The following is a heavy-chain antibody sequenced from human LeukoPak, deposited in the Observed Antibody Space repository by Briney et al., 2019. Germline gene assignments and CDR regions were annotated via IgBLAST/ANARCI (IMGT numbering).Heavy chain of an antibody. CDR1: GGSISSSSYY. Sequence: KASETLSLTCTVSGGSISSSSYYWGWIRQPPGKGLEWIGSIYYSGSTYYNPSLKSRVTISVDTSKNQFSLKLSSVTAADTAVYYCAGARSGYDPTNFDYWGQGTLVTVSS. CDR2: IYYSGST. V-gene: IGHV4-39*01. J-gene: IGHJ4*02. D-gene: IGHD5-12*01. CDR3: AGARSGYDPTNFDY.